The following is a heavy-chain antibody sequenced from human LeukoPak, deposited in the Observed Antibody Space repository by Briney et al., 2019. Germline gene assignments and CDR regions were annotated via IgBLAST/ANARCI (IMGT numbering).Heavy chain of an antibody. CDR2: INPNSGGT. V-gene: IGHV1-2*02. CDR3: ARDFRPLTALLWTPWAFDI. D-gene: IGHD3-9*01. Sequence: GASVKVSCKASGYTFTGYYMHWVRQAPGQGLEWMGWINPNSGGTDYAQKFQGRVTMTRDTSISTAYMELSRLRSDDTAVYYCARDFRPLTALLWTPWAFDIWGQGTMVTVSS. CDR1: GYTFTGYY. J-gene: IGHJ3*02.